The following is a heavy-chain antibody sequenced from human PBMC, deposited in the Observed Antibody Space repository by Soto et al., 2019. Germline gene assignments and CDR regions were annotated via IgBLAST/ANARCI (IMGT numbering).Heavy chain of an antibody. Sequence: QVQLQESGPGLVKPSETMSLSCTVSGGSISSYYWSWFRQSPGKRMEWIGYVHHSWGSSYNPSLQSRVALSLDTSKRQFSLKVTSVTATDTAVYYCARQGFGPLHVLVDVWGQGTTVTVSS. CDR1: GGSISSYY. CDR2: VHHSWGS. V-gene: IGHV4-59*08. J-gene: IGHJ6*02. CDR3: ARQGFGPLHVLVDV. D-gene: IGHD3-10*01.